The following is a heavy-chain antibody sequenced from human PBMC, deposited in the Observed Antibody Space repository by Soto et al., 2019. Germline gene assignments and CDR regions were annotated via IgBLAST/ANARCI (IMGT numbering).Heavy chain of an antibody. J-gene: IGHJ4*02. CDR2: INQDGSKK. V-gene: IGHV3-7*05. CDR1: GFTFRDYW. Sequence: ESGGGLVPPGGSLRLSCAASGFTFRDYWMTWVRQAPGKGLEWVANINQDGSKKYYVDSVKGRFTISRDNAKDSLYLQMNSLRAEDTAVYYCTRAIYANDCYWGQGTLVTVSS. D-gene: IGHD2-2*01. CDR3: TRAIYANDCY.